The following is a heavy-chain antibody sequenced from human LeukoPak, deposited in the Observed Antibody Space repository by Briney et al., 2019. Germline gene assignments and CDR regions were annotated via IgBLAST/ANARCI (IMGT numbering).Heavy chain of an antibody. D-gene: IGHD4-17*01. CDR3: ARDFGDYGVLDN. J-gene: IGHJ4*02. Sequence: GGSLRLSCTASGFTFSSYGMHWVRQAPGRGLEWAALIWYDGTKKYYVDSVKGRLTVSRDNSKNILYVQMNSLRAEDTAVYYCARDFGDYGVLDNWGQGTLVTVSS. V-gene: IGHV3-33*01. CDR1: GFTFSSYG. CDR2: IWYDGTKK.